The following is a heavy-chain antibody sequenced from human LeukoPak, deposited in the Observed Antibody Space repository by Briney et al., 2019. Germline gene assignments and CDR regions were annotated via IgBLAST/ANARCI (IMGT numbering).Heavy chain of an antibody. CDR3: ARDRIRGDAFDI. Sequence: SVKVSCKASGGTFSSYAISWVRQAPGQGPEWMGGIIPIFGTANYAQKFQGRVTITADESTSTAYMELSSLRSEDTAVYYCARDRIRGDAFDIWGQGTMVTVSS. CDR2: IIPIFGTA. J-gene: IGHJ3*02. V-gene: IGHV1-69*01. CDR1: GGTFSSYA.